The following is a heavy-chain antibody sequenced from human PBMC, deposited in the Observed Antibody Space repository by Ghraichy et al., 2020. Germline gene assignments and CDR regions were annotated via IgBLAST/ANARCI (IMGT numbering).Heavy chain of an antibody. J-gene: IGHJ3*02. Sequence: GESLNISCKGSGYSFTSYWIGWVRQMPGKGLEWMGIIYPGDSDTRYSPSFQGQVTISADKSISTAYLQWSSLKASDTAMYYCARPGLQGPEDYAFDIWGQGTMVTVSS. CDR3: ARPGLQGPEDYAFDI. CDR2: IYPGDSDT. D-gene: IGHD5-24*01. V-gene: IGHV5-51*01. CDR1: GYSFTSYW.